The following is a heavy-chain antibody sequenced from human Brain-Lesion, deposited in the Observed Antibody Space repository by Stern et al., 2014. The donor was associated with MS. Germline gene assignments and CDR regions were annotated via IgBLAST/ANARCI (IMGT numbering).Heavy chain of an antibody. D-gene: IGHD6-19*01. CDR2: ISRRGGPT. V-gene: IGHV3-23*04. CDR1: GFSFSTYA. Sequence: EVQLVESGGGLARPGGSLRLAWAASGFSFSTYAMRWVRQTPGKGRQWVSVISRRGGPTYYADSETGRFTLPGDNSKHTLYLQMDSLRADDTAVYYCAKWPHHIAVAGTRYFQHWGQGTLVTLSS. CDR3: AKWPHHIAVAGTRYFQH. J-gene: IGHJ1*01.